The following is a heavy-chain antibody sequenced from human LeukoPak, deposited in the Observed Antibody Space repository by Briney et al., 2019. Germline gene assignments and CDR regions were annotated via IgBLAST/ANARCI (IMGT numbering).Heavy chain of an antibody. V-gene: IGHV1-8*01. CDR2: MNPNSGNT. CDR1: GYTFTSYD. D-gene: IGHD3-22*01. Sequence: ASVKVSCKASGYTFTSYDINWVRQATGQGLEWMGWMNPNSGNTGYAQKFQGRVTMTRNTSISTAYMELSSLRSEDTAVYYCAKTDANYYDSSDKGLFDYWGQGTLVTVSS. J-gene: IGHJ4*02. CDR3: AKTDANYYDSSDKGLFDY.